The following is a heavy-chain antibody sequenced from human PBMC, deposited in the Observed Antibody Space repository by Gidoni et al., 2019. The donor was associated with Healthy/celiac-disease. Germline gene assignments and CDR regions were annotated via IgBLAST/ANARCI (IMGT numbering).Heavy chain of an antibody. CDR1: GYNFTSYY. CDR3: ARGDTIFGVVKRYFQH. CDR2: INPSGGST. D-gene: IGHD3-3*01. Sequence: QVQLVQSGAEVKKPGASVKVSCKASGYNFTSYYMHWVRQAPGQGLEWMGIINPSGGSTSYAQKFQGRVTMTRDTSTSTVYMELSSLRSEDTAVYYCARGDTIFGVVKRYFQHWGQGTLVTVSS. V-gene: IGHV1-46*01. J-gene: IGHJ1*01.